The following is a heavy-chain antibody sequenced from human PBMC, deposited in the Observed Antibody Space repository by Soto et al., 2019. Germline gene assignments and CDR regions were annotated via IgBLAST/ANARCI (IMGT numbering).Heavy chain of an antibody. Sequence: PSETLSLTCAVSGGSISSGGYSWSWIRQPPGKGLEWIGYMYNSGSTYYNTSLKSRVTISVDTSMNQFSLKLSSVTAADTFVYYCARYCSGGSCYNGMDVWGQGTTVTVSS. V-gene: IGHV4-30-2*05. CDR1: GGSISSGGYS. D-gene: IGHD2-15*01. CDR2: MYNSGST. CDR3: ARYCSGGSCYNGMDV. J-gene: IGHJ6*02.